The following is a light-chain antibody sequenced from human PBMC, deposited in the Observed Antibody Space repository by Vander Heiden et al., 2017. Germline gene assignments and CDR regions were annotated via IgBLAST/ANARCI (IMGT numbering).Light chain of an antibody. CDR3: AAWDDSLFGLV. CDR2: TNS. Sequence: QSVVTQPPSASGTPGQRVTISCSGSSSNIGSNAVSWYPLFPGTAPQLLIYTNSQRPSGVSDRVAGSKSGTSASLAISGLQSEDEADYYCAAWDDSLFGLVFGGGTKVTVL. J-gene: IGLJ3*02. CDR1: SSNIGSNA. V-gene: IGLV1-44*01.